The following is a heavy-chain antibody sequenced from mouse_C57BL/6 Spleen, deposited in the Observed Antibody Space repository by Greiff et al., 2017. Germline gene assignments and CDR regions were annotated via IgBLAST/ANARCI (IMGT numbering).Heavy chain of an antibody. D-gene: IGHD4-1*01. Sequence: EVKLMESGGGLVKPGGSLKLSCAASGFTFSSYAMSWVRQTPEKRLEWVATISDGGSYTYYPDNVKGRFTISRDNAKNNLYLQMSHLKSEDTAMYYCARDRGTGTTWFAYWGQGTLVTVSA. V-gene: IGHV5-4*01. J-gene: IGHJ3*01. CDR2: ISDGGSYT. CDR1: GFTFSSYA. CDR3: ARDRGTGTTWFAY.